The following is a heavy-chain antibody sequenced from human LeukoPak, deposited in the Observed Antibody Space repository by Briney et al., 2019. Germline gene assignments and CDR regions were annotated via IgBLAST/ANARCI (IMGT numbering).Heavy chain of an antibody. Sequence: GGSLRLSCAASGFTFSSYSMNWVRQAPGKGLEWVSSISSSSSYIYYADSVKGRFTISRDNSKNTLYLQKNSLRAEDTAVYYCAREPGPSWYSGSYFDYWGQGTLVTVSS. J-gene: IGHJ4*02. CDR2: ISSSSSYI. CDR1: GFTFSSYS. CDR3: AREPGPSWYSGSYFDY. V-gene: IGHV3-21*01. D-gene: IGHD1-26*01.